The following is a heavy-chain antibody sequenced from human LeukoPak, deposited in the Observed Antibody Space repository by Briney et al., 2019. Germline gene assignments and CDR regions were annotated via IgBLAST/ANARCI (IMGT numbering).Heavy chain of an antibody. V-gene: IGHV4-59*08. Sequence: SETLSLTSTVSGVSISSYYWSWIRQPPGKGLEWIGYICNSGSTKYNPSLKSRVTISVDTSKKQFSLRLSSVTAADTAVYYCAGSAPSYYVAFGFWGQGTLVTVSS. CDR1: GVSISSYY. CDR2: ICNSGST. J-gene: IGHJ4*02. D-gene: IGHD3-22*01. CDR3: AGSAPSYYVAFGF.